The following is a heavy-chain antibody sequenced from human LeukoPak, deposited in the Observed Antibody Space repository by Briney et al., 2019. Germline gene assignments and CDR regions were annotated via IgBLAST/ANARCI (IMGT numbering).Heavy chain of an antibody. V-gene: IGHV3-23*01. CDR2: ISGSGGST. D-gene: IGHD3-22*01. Sequence: GGSLRLSCAASGFTFSSYAMSWVRQAPGKGLEWVSAISGSGGSTYYADSVKGRFTISRDNSKNTLYLQMNSLRAEDTAVYYCAKALYYYDSSGYYSPGHYYYNMDVWGKGTTVTVSS. J-gene: IGHJ6*03. CDR3: AKALYYYDSSGYYSPGHYYYNMDV. CDR1: GFTFSSYA.